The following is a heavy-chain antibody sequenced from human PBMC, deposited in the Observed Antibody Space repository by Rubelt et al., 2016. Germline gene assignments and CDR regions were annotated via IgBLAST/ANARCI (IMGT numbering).Heavy chain of an antibody. D-gene: IGHD3-9*01. CDR1: GGSISSSSYY. CDR2: IYYSGST. J-gene: IGHJ4*02. V-gene: IGHV4-39*01. CDR3: ARLIGWDYDILTGFFDY. Sequence: QLQLQESGPGLVKPSETLSLTCTVSGGSISSSSYYWGWIRQPPGKGLEWIGSIYYSGSTYYNPSLRGCVTISVDTSKSQFSRKLSSVTAADTAVYYCARLIGWDYDILTGFFDYWGQGTLVTVSS.